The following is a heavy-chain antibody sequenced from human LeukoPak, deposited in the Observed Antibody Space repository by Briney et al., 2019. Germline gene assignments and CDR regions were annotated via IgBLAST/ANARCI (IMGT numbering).Heavy chain of an antibody. CDR1: GGTFSSYA. D-gene: IGHD3-22*01. CDR3: ARVTSFYDSTYDAFDI. J-gene: IGHJ3*02. Sequence: SVKVSCKASGGTFSSYAISWGRQAPGQGLEWMGGIIPIFGTANYAQKFQGRVTITTDESTSTAYMELSSLRSEDTAVYYCARVTSFYDSTYDAFDIWGQGTMVTVSS. CDR2: IIPIFGTA. V-gene: IGHV1-69*05.